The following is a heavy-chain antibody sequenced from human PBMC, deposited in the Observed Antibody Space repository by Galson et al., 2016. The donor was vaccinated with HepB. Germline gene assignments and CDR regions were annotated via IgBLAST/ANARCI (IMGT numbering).Heavy chain of an antibody. CDR1: GYTFTIYD. J-gene: IGHJ6*02. CDR3: ARPQSPYCSSTNCFYYGMDL. D-gene: IGHD2-2*01. Sequence: SVKVSCKASGYTFTIYDISWVRQAPGQGPEWMGWISAYYGNTHYAEKFQGRVTMTTDTSTSTAYMELRSLRSADTAVYYCARPQSPYCSSTNCFYYGMDLWGQGTTVTVSS. V-gene: IGHV1-18*01. CDR2: ISAYYGNT.